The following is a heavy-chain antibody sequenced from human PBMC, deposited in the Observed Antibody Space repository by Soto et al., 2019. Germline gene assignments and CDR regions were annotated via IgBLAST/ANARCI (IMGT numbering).Heavy chain of an antibody. CDR1: GGSFSGYY. J-gene: IGHJ4*02. D-gene: IGHD3-22*01. Sequence: SETLSLTCAVYGGSFSGYYWSWIRQPPGKGLEWIGEINHRGSTNYNPSLKSRVTISVDTSKNQFSLKLSSVTAADTAVYYCARDVPYYYDSSGYVVYWGQGTLVTVSS. CDR2: INHRGST. CDR3: ARDVPYYYDSSGYVVY. V-gene: IGHV4-34*01.